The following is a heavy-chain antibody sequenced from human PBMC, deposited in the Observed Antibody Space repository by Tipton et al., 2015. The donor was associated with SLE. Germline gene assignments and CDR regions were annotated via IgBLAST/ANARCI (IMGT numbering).Heavy chain of an antibody. D-gene: IGHD6-6*01. CDR1: GGSISSGGYF. V-gene: IGHV4-31*03. CDR2: INYSGST. J-gene: IGHJ6*03. Sequence: TLSLTCTVSGGSISSGGYFWSWIRQPPGKGLEWIGEINYSGSTNYNPSLKSRVTISVDTSKGQFSLNLSSVTAADTAVYYCARVRAARHLIRGGYYYYIDFVGKGTTVTFSS. CDR3: ARVRAARHLIRGGYYYYIDF.